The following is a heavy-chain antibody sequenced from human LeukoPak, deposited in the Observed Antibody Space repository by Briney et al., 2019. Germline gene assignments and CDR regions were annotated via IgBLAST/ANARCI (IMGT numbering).Heavy chain of an antibody. CDR3: AKQGDSGYAPC. V-gene: IGHV3-30*18. Sequence: GRSLRLSCAASGFTLSSYGMHWVRQAPGKGLEWVSVISYDGSNKYYADSVKGRFTISRDNSKNTLYLQMNSLRAEDTAVYYCAKQGDSGYAPCWGQGTLVTVSS. CDR1: GFTLSSYG. D-gene: IGHD5-12*01. CDR2: ISYDGSNK. J-gene: IGHJ4*02.